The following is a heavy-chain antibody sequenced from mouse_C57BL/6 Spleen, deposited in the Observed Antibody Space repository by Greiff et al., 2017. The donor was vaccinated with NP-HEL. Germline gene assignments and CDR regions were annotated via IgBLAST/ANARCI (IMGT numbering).Heavy chain of an antibody. J-gene: IGHJ2*01. CDR3: TRDSYGNYFDY. V-gene: IGHV5-9-1*02. CDR2: ISSGGDYI. Sequence: EVQGVESGEGLVKPGGSLKLSCAASGFTFSSYAMSWVRQTPEKRLEWVAYISSGGDYIYYADTVKGRFTISRDNARNTLYLQMSSLKSEDTAMYYCTRDSYGNYFDYWGQGTTLTVSS. CDR1: GFTFSSYA. D-gene: IGHD2-1*01.